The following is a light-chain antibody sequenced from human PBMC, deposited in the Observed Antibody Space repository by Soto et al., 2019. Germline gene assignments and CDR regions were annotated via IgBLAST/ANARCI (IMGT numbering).Light chain of an antibody. V-gene: IGLV7-43*01. CDR2: STG. J-gene: IGLJ1*01. CDR3: LLYYLGGRF. Sequence: QAVVTQAPSLTVSPGGTVTLTCASSTGTVTSGYYPNWFQQKPGQAPRPLIYSTGDRHSWTPARFSGSLLGGKAALTLSGVQPEDEAEYYCLLYYLGGRFFGTGTKLTVL. CDR1: TGTVTSGYY.